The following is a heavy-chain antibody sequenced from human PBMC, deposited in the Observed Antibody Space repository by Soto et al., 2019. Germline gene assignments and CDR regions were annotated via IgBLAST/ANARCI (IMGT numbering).Heavy chain of an antibody. J-gene: IGHJ4*02. CDR1: VFRCSDYS. CDR2: ISTAGYTI. Sequence: GSLRLSCAASVFRCSDYSMIWVRQAPGKGLEWISYISTAGYTIFYADSVKGRFTISRDNVKNSLYLQMSSLRDEDTGVYYCARQLRDFDYWGQGTQVTVSS. CDR3: ARQLRDFDY. D-gene: IGHD3-10*01. V-gene: IGHV3-48*02.